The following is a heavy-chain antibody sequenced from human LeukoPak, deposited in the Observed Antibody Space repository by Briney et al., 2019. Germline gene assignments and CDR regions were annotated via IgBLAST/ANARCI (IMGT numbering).Heavy chain of an antibody. CDR2: INPNSGGT. Sequence: GASVKVSCKASGYTLTGYYMHWVRQAPGQGLEWMGWINPNSGGTSYAQKFQGRVTMTRDTSISTAYMELSRLRSDDTAVYYCARVMVTLDYWGQGTLVTVSS. J-gene: IGHJ4*02. CDR3: ARVMVTLDY. V-gene: IGHV1-2*02. CDR1: GYTLTGYY. D-gene: IGHD2-21*02.